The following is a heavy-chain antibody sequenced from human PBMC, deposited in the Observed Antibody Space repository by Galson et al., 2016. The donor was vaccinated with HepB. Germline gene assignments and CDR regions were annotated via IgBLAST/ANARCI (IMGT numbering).Heavy chain of an antibody. CDR3: VKDLGSAWFGMYYYGMDV. D-gene: IGHD3-10*01. J-gene: IGHJ6*02. Sequence: SLRLSCAASGFTFDDHAMHWVRQDPGKGLEWVSGISWNSGSIGYEESVRGRFTISRDNAKKSLYLQMNSLRAKDTALYYCVKDLGSAWFGMYYYGMDVWGQGTTVTVSS. V-gene: IGHV3-9*01. CDR2: ISWNSGSI. CDR1: GFTFDDHA.